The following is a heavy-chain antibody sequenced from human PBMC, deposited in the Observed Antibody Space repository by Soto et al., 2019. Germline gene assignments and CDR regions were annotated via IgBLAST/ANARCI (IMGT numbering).Heavy chain of an antibody. D-gene: IGHD6-19*01. CDR1: GFSLSTSGMC. V-gene: IGHV2-70*01. CDR2: IDWDDDK. CDR3: ARTDRSDSSGWSILDY. J-gene: IGHJ4*02. Sequence: SGPTLVNPTQTLTLTCTFSGFSLSTSGMCVSWIRQPPGKALEWLALIDWDDDKYYSTSLKTRLTISKDTSKNQVVLTMTNMDPVGTATYYCARTDRSDSSGWSILDYWGQGTLVTVSS.